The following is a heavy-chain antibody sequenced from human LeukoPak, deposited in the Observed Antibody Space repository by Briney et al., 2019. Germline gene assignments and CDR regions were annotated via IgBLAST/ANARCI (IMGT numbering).Heavy chain of an antibody. Sequence: SETLSLTCTVSGGSMSRYYWNWIRQPPGKGLEWIGYIYYSGSTNYNPPLKSRVTMSVDTSKNQFSLKLNSLTAADTAVYYCARGDSIPYDAFDFWGQGTMVTVSS. CDR3: ARGDSIPYDAFDF. D-gene: IGHD3-22*01. V-gene: IGHV4-59*01. CDR1: GGSMSRYY. J-gene: IGHJ3*01. CDR2: IYYSGST.